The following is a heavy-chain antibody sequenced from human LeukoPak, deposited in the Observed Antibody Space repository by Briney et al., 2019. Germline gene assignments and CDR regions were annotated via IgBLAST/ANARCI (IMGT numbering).Heavy chain of an antibody. CDR2: ISDTGST. CDR3: APGFTGGDRSRFYSGGWYYFDN. CDR1: GGSVSSSY. D-gene: IGHD6-19*01. J-gene: IGHJ4*02. Sequence: SETLSLTCTVSGGSVSSSYWSWIRQPPGKGLEWIGYISDTGSTNYNPSLKGRVTISIHSSPNQFSLELGSVTAADTALYYCAPGFTGGDRSRFYSGGWYYFDNWGQGTLVTVSS. V-gene: IGHV4-59*08.